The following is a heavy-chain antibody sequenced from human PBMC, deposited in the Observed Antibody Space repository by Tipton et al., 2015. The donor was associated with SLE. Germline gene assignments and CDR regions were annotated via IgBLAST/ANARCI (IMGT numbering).Heavy chain of an antibody. J-gene: IGHJ4*01. D-gene: IGHD5-12*01. CDR3: ARGRVATAYYFDY. CDR2: INHSGST. V-gene: IGHV4-34*01. CDR1: VGSFSGDY. Sequence: TLSLTCAVYVGSFSGDYWPWLRQPPGKGLEWIGEINHSGSTNYNPSLKSRVTISVDAFKNQFSLRLSSVTAADTAVYYCARGRVATAYYFDYWGQGTLVTVSS.